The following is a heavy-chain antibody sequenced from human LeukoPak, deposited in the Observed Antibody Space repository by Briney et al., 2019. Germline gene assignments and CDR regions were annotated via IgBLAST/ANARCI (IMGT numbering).Heavy chain of an antibody. Sequence: SETLSLTCTVSGGSISSGGDYWGWIRQHPGKGLEWIGYIYYSGRTYYNPSLKSRVTIAVDTSKNQFSLKLSSVTAADTAVYYCASAVVVVAATQYYYYGMDVWGKGTTVTVSS. J-gene: IGHJ6*04. CDR2: IYYSGRT. CDR1: GGSISSGGDY. CDR3: ASAVVVVAATQYYYYGMDV. V-gene: IGHV4-31*03. D-gene: IGHD2-15*01.